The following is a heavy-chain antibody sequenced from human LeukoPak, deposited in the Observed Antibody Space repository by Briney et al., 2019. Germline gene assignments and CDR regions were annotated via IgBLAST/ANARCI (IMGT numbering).Heavy chain of an antibody. J-gene: IGHJ4*02. Sequence: GSLRLSCAASGFTFSNYAMSWVRQAPGKGLEWVSAISGSGGSTYYADSVKGRFSFSRDNSRNTLYLQMNNLRAEDTAVYYCAKKYGTGSYYFDCWGQGTLVTVSP. CDR2: ISGSGGST. CDR3: AKKYGTGSYYFDC. CDR1: GFTFSNYA. V-gene: IGHV3-23*01. D-gene: IGHD3-10*01.